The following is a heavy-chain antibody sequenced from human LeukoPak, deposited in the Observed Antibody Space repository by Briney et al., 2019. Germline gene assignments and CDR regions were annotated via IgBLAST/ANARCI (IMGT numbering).Heavy chain of an antibody. D-gene: IGHD4-23*01. CDR1: GFTFSSYW. CDR3: AKDGSGGKRAFDY. J-gene: IGHJ4*02. Sequence: GGSLRLSCAASGFTFSSYWMYWVRQAPGKGLVWVSRIKSDGSSTDYADSVKGRFTIARDNAKNTLDLQMNSLSDEDTAVYYCAKDGSGGKRAFDYWGQGTPVTVSS. V-gene: IGHV3-74*01. CDR2: IKSDGSST.